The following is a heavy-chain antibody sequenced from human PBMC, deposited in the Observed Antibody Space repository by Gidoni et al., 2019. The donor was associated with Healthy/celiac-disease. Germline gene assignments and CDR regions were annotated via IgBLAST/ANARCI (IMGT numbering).Heavy chain of an antibody. J-gene: IGHJ1*01. V-gene: IGHV3-48*01. CDR1: DFTFGSYS. D-gene: IGHD4-17*01. CDR3: ARDPTTPPGESAEYFQH. Sequence: EVQLVESGGGLVQPGGSLRLSCAASDFTFGSYSMNWVRQAPGKGLEWVSYISSSSSTIYYADSVKGRFTISRDNAKNSLYLQMNSLRSEDTAVYYCARDPTTPPGESAEYFQHWGQGTLVTVSS. CDR2: ISSSSSTI.